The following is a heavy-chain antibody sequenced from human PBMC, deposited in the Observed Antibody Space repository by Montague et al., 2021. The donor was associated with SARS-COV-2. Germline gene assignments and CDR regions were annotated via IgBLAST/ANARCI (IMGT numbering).Heavy chain of an antibody. CDR1: GFDFTSSE. J-gene: IGHJ2*01. Sequence: SLRLSCAASGFDFTSSEINRVRQAPGKGLEGVSYISTSGTLPSYMDAVKGRFTISRDNAKKSLYLQMDSLRAEDTAVYFCAREAVGYSHGYPYWYFDLWGRGTLVTVSS. CDR2: ISTSGTLP. CDR3: AREAVGYSHGYPYWYFDL. D-gene: IGHD5-18*01. V-gene: IGHV3-48*03.